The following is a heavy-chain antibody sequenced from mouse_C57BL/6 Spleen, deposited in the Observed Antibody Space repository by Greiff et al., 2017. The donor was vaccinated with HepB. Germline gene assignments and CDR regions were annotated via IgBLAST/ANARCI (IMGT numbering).Heavy chain of an antibody. D-gene: IGHD1-1*01. Sequence: VQLKESGAELVRPGASVKLSCTASGFNIKDDYMHWVKQRPEQGLEWIGWIDPENGDTEYASKFQGKATITADTSSNTAYLQRSSLTSEDTAVYYCTTSRVGSSLYYFDYWGQGTTLTVSS. CDR2: IDPENGDT. CDR3: TTSRVGSSLYYFDY. J-gene: IGHJ2*01. CDR1: GFNIKDDY. V-gene: IGHV14-4*01.